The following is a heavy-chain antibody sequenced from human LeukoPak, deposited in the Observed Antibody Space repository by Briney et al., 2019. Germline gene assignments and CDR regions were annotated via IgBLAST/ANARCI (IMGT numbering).Heavy chain of an antibody. CDR1: GFTFDDYA. V-gene: IGHV3-9*01. J-gene: IGHJ4*02. D-gene: IGHD1-7*01. CDR2: ISWNSGSI. Sequence: PGGSLRLSCAASGFTFDDYAMHWVRQAPGKGLEWVSGISWNSGSIGYADSVKGRFTISRDNAKNSLYLQMNSLRAEDTAVYYCARERELHLDYWGQGTMVTVSS. CDR3: ARERELHLDY.